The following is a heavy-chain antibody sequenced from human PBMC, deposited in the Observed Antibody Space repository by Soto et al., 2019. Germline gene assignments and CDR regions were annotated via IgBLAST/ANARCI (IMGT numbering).Heavy chain of an antibody. V-gene: IGHV1-69*01. J-gene: IGHJ6*02. CDR3: ARGETYLGV. CDR1: RDAFSKYA. CDR2: IIPIFGSR. Sequence: QVQLAQSGAEVRKPGSSVKVSCKASRDAFSKYAFNWVRQAPGQGLDWMGWIIPIFGSRNYAEKLQGRVTITADESTSTAYMELRGLRFEDTAVYYCARGETYLGVWGQGTTVTVSS. D-gene: IGHD3-16*01.